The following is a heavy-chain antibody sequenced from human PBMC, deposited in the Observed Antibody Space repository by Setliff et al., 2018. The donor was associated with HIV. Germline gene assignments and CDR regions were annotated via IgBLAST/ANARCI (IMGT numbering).Heavy chain of an antibody. CDR3: ARGWIEQQLVWNY. CDR1: GGSISSYY. Sequence: SETLSLTCTVSGGSISSYYWSWIRQPPGKGLEWIGYIYTSGTTSYNPSLKSRVTISVDTSKNQFSLKLTSVTAADTAVYYCARGWIEQQLVWNYWGQGTLVTVSS. CDR2: IYTSGTT. D-gene: IGHD6-13*01. V-gene: IGHV4-4*08. J-gene: IGHJ4*02.